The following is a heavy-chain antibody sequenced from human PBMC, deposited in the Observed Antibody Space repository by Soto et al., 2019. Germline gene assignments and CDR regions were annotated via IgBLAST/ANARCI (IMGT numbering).Heavy chain of an antibody. CDR1: GVHFSSYA. V-gene: IGHV3-23*01. CDR2: ISGSGSST. CDR3: AKDRGGSYGIRGRRDYYGMDV. Sequence: GGSLRLSCASSGVHFSSYAMSWVRQAPGKGLEWVSTISGSGSSTYYADSVKGRFTISRDKSKNTLYLQMNSLRAEDTAVYYCAKDRGGSYGIRGRRDYYGMDVWGQGTTVTVSS. D-gene: IGHD1-26*01. J-gene: IGHJ6*02.